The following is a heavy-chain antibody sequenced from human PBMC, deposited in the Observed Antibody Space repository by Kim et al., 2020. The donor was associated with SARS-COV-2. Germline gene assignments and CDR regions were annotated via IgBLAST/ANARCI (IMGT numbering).Heavy chain of an antibody. CDR3: AKDLYKYGSGSYLDY. V-gene: IGHV3-30*18. J-gene: IGHJ4*02. D-gene: IGHD3-10*01. CDR2: ISYDGSNE. CDR1: GFSFSTYG. Sequence: VGSLRLSCAASGFSFSTYGMHWVRQAPGKGLEWVAVISYDGSNEYYADSVKGRFAISRDNSKNTLYLQMNSLRAEDTAVYYCAKDLYKYGSGSYLDYWGQGTLVTVSS.